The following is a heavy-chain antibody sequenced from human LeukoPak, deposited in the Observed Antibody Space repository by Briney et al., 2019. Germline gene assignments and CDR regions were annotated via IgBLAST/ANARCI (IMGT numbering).Heavy chain of an antibody. CDR1: GFTFTSSA. D-gene: IGHD2-21*02. CDR2: IVVGSGNT. V-gene: IGHV1-58*02. CDR3: AAEFLVTGGDY. Sequence: SVKVSCKASGFTFTSSAMQWVRQARGQRLEWIGWIVVGSGNTNYAQKLQERVTITRDMSTSTAYMELSNLRSEDTAVYYCAAEFLVTGGDYWGQGTLVTVSS. J-gene: IGHJ4*02.